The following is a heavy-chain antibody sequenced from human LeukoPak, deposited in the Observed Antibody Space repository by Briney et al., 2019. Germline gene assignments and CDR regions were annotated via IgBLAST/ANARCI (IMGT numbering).Heavy chain of an antibody. CDR1: GYTFTSYG. V-gene: IGHV1-18*01. D-gene: IGHD3-10*01. CDR2: IGAYNGNT. Sequence: ASVKVSCKASGYTFTSYGISWVRQAPGQGLEWMGWIGAYNGNTNYAQKLQGRVTMTTDTSTSTAYMELRSLRSDDTAVYYCARDPMLRYYYGSGSYDHLDYWGQGTLVTVSS. J-gene: IGHJ4*02. CDR3: ARDPMLRYYYGSGSYDHLDY.